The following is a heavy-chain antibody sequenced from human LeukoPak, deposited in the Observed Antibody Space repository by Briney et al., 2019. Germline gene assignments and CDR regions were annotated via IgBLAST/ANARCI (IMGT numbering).Heavy chain of an antibody. D-gene: IGHD6-19*01. Sequence: SETLSLTCTVSGGSISSYYWSWIRQPPGKGLEWIGYIYYSGSTNYNPSLKSRVTISVDTSKNQFSLKLSSVTAADTAVYYCARDTGYSSGWTKGHYYYYMDVWGKGTTVTVSS. CDR2: IYYSGST. V-gene: IGHV4-59*01. J-gene: IGHJ6*03. CDR3: ARDTGYSSGWTKGHYYYYMDV. CDR1: GGSISSYY.